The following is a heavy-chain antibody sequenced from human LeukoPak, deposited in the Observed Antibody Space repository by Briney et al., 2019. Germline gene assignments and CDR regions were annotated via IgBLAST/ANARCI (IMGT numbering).Heavy chain of an antibody. CDR3: ARDPGPPLEREYSYYGRDV. J-gene: IGHJ6*02. Sequence: SETLSLTCTVSGGSISSYYWSWIRQPPGKGLEWIGYIYYSGSTNYNPSLKSRVTISVDTSKNQFSLKLSSVTAADTAVYYCARDPGPPLEREYSYYGRDVWAKGPRSPSP. D-gene: IGHD1-1*01. CDR2: IYYSGST. CDR1: GGSISSYY. V-gene: IGHV4-59*01.